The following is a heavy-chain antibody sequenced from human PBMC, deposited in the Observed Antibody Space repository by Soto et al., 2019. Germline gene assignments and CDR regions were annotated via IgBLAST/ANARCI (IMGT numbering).Heavy chain of an antibody. CDR2: ISGYNGNA. V-gene: IGHV1-18*01. CDR3: AREGSYGWYDC. CDR1: GYTFSSHG. Sequence: QVQLVQSGAEVRKPGASVKVSCKASGYTFSSHGIIWVRQAPGQGLEWMGWISGYNGNAKYAQRFQGRVTMTTDTSTSTVYMELRSLGSGGSAVYYCAREGSYGWYDCWGQGTLVTVSS. J-gene: IGHJ5*01. D-gene: IGHD2-15*01.